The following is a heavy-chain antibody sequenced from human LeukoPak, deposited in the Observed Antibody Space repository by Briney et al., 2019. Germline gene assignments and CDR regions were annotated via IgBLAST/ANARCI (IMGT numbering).Heavy chain of an antibody. CDR3: ARDQWYSSGFDY. CDR1: GLSFSDFY. V-gene: IGHV3-11*04. Sequence: GGSLRLSCAASGLSFSDFYMNWIRQAPGKGLEWVSYISSSGDTIYYADSVKGRFTISRDNAKNSLYLQMNSLRAEDTAVYYCARDQWYSSGFDYWGQGTLVTVSS. D-gene: IGHD6-19*01. CDR2: ISSSGDTI. J-gene: IGHJ4*02.